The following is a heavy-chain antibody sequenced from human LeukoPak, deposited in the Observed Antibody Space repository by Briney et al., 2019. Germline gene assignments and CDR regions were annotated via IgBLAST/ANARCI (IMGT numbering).Heavy chain of an antibody. Sequence: ASVKVSCKASGGTFSSYAISWVRQAPGQGLEWMGGIIPIFGTANYAQKFQGRVTITAVESMSTAYMELSSLRSEDTAVYYCARGWLAETTVVTPYNYWGQGALVTVSS. J-gene: IGHJ4*02. CDR1: GGTFSSYA. CDR3: ARGWLAETTVVTPYNY. V-gene: IGHV1-69*13. CDR2: IIPIFGTA. D-gene: IGHD4-23*01.